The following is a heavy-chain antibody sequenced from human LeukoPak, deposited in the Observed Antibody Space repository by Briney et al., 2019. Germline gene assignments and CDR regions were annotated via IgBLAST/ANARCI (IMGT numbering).Heavy chain of an antibody. CDR1: GFTFSSSA. CDR3: ARKLWHRNDC. D-gene: IGHD3-16*01. CDR2: IGGGGTGT. J-gene: IGHJ4*02. V-gene: IGHV3-23*01. Sequence: GGSLRLSCAASGFTFSSSAMTWVRQAPGKGLEWVSGIGGGGTGTHYADSVKGRFTVSRDNSRNTLYLQMNSLRAEDTALYYCARKLWHRNDCWGQGTLVTVSS.